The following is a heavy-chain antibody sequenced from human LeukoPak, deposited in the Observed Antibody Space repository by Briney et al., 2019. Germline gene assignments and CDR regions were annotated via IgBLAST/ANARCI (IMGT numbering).Heavy chain of an antibody. CDR2: ISSSSSYI. CDR1: GFTFSSYS. CDR3: ARDAGSTGFDP. J-gene: IGHJ5*02. V-gene: IGHV3-21*01. D-gene: IGHD2-2*01. Sequence: GGSLRLSCAASGFTFSSYSMNWVRQAPGKGLEWVSSISSSSSYIYYADSMKGRFTISRDNAKNSLYLQMNSLRAEDTAVYYCARDAGSTGFDPWGQGTLVTVSS.